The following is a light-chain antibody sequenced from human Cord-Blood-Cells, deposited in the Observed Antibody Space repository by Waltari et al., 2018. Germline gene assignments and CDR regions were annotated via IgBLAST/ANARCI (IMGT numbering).Light chain of an antibody. CDR3: CSYAGSSTFVV. CDR1: SRDVGSYKL. CDR2: EVS. V-gene: IGLV2-23*02. J-gene: IGLJ2*01. Sequence: QSALTQPASVSGSPGQSITISCTGTSRDVGSYKLFSWYQQHPGKAPKLMIYEVSKRPSGVSNRFSGSKSGNTASLTISGLQAEDEADYYCCSYAGSSTFVVFGGGTKLTVL.